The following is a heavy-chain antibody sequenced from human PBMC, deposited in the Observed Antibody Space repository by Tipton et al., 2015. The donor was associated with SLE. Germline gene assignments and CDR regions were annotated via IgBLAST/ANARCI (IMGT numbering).Heavy chain of an antibody. CDR2: MSYDGSKI. D-gene: IGHD4-17*01. CDR1: GFTFSNHV. CDR3: ARQDYGLDY. Sequence: LSLTCAASGFTFSNHVMHWVRQAPGKGLGRVAVMSYDGSKIFYADSVKGRFTISRDNSKSTLFVQMNSLRPEDTAVYYCARQDYGLDYWGQGTLVTVSS. V-gene: IGHV3-30*04. J-gene: IGHJ4*02.